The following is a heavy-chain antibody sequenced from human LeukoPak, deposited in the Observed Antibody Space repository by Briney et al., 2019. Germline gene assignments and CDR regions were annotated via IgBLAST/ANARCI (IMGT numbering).Heavy chain of an antibody. J-gene: IGHJ4*02. D-gene: IGHD6-19*01. CDR2: ISSSSSYI. V-gene: IGHV3-21*01. CDR3: ARGVLQWLSFDY. CDR1: GFTFSSYS. Sequence: GGSLRLSCAASGFTFSSYSMNWVRQAPGKGLEWVSSISSSSSYIYYADSVKGRFTISRDNAKNSLYLQMNSLRAEDTAVYYCARGVLQWLSFDYWGQGTLVTVSS.